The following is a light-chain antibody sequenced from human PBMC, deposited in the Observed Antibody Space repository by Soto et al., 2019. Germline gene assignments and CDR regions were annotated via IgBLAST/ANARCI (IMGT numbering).Light chain of an antibody. CDR1: SSNIGADYE. V-gene: IGLV1-40*01. CDR3: QSYDNTLKGCV. CDR2: GNT. Sequence: SVLTQPLSVSGAPGQRVIISCTGGSSNIGADYEVHWYQQLPGTAPKLLIYGNTNRPSGVPDRFSGSKSGSSASLAITGLQAEDEAVYYCQSYDNTLKGCVFGTGTKLTVL. J-gene: IGLJ1*01.